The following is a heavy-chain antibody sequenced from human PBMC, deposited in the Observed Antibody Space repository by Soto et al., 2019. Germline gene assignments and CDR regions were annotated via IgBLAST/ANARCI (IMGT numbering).Heavy chain of an antibody. D-gene: IGHD5-18*01. CDR3: ARGLVDTAMVTFAYYFDY. Sequence: PSETLSLTCAVYGGSFSGYYWSWIRQPPGKGLEWIGEINHSGSTNYNPSLKSRVTISVDTSKNQFPLKLSSVTAADTAVYYCARGLVDTAMVTFAYYFDYWGQGTLVTVSS. CDR2: INHSGST. V-gene: IGHV4-34*01. CDR1: GGSFSGYY. J-gene: IGHJ4*02.